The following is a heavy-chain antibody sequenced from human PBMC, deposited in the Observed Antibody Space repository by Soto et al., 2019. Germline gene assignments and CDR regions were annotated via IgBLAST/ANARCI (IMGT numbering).Heavy chain of an antibody. V-gene: IGHV6-1*01. J-gene: IGHJ6*02. Sequence: SQTLSLTCAISGDSVSSNSAAWNWSRQSPSRGLEWLGRTYYRSKWYNDYAVSVKSRITINPDTSKNQFSLQLNSVTPEDTAVYYCARGLNCSSTSCFYYYYGMDVWGQGTTVTVSS. CDR1: GDSVSSNSAA. D-gene: IGHD2-2*01. CDR2: TYYRSKWYN. CDR3: ARGLNCSSTSCFYYYYGMDV.